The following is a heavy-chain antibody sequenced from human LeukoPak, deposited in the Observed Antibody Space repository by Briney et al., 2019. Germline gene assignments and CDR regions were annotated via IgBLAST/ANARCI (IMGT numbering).Heavy chain of an antibody. CDR1: GGSISSGSYY. D-gene: IGHD3-22*01. Sequence: PSETLSLTCTVYGGSISSGSYYWSWIRQPAGKGLEWIGRIYTSGSTNYNPSLKSRVTISVDTSKNQFSLKLSSVTAADTAVYYCARDRGYYDSSGYYAYYFDYWGQGTLVTVSS. CDR3: ARDRGYYDSSGYYAYYFDY. CDR2: IYTSGST. J-gene: IGHJ4*02. V-gene: IGHV4-61*02.